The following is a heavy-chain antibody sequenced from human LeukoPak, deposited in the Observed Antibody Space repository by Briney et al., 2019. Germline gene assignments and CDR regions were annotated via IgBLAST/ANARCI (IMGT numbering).Heavy chain of an antibody. V-gene: IGHV1-2*02. J-gene: IGHJ4*02. Sequence: ASLKVSCKASGYMFTGYYMHCVRQAPGQRLEWMGWINPNSGVTNYTQKLQGGVTITRDTSISTAYMDLSSLRSDWTASYYCVRGYCSGGCFTLFDYWGREPWSPSPQ. CDR3: VRGYCSGGCFTLFDY. CDR1: GYMFTGYY. D-gene: IGHD2-15*01. CDR2: INPNSGVT.